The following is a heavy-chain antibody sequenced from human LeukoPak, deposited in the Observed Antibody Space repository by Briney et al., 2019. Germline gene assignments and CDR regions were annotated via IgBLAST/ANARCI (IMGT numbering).Heavy chain of an antibody. CDR1: GFTFSSYW. CDR3: AREGDSSSVGWFDP. J-gene: IGHJ5*02. CDR2: IKQDGSEK. D-gene: IGHD6-13*01. V-gene: IGHV3-7*01. Sequence: PGGSLRLSCAASGFTFSSYWMSWVRQAPGKGLEWVANIKQDGSEKYYVDSVKGRFTISRDNAKNSLYLQMNSLRAEDTAVYYCAREGDSSSVGWFDPWGQRTLVTVSS.